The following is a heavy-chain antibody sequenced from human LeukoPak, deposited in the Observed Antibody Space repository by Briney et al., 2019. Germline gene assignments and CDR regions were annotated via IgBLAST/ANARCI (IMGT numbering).Heavy chain of an antibody. Sequence: PGGSLRLSCAASGFTFSRYWMTWVRQAPGKGLEWVANIKQDGSEKDYVDSVKGRFTISRDNAKNSLYLQMNSLRAEDTAVYYCARWSQFGSSSVGAHHFDHWGQGTLVTFSS. CDR1: GFTFSRYW. D-gene: IGHD6-6*01. CDR2: IKQDGSEK. CDR3: ARWSQFGSSSVGAHHFDH. V-gene: IGHV3-7*01. J-gene: IGHJ4*02.